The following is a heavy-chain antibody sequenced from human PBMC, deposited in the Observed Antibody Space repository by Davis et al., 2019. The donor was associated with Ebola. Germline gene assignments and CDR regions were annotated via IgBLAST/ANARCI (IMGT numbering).Heavy chain of an antibody. D-gene: IGHD2-15*01. CDR3: ARGGRGYCSGGSCSSGSSDY. V-gene: IGHV3-7*01. Sequence: GESLKISCAASGFTFSSYWMSWVRQAPGKGLEWVANIKQDGSEKYYVDSVKGRFTISRDNAKNSLYLQMNSLRAEDTAVYYCARGGRGYCSGGSCSSGSSDYWGQGTLVTVSS. CDR2: IKQDGSEK. CDR1: GFTFSSYW. J-gene: IGHJ4*02.